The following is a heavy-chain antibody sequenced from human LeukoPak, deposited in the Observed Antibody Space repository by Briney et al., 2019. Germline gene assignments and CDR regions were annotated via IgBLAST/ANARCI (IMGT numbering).Heavy chain of an antibody. J-gene: IGHJ4*02. CDR3: VHSIWFGELFDY. Sequence: SGPTLVNPTQTLTLTCTFSGFSLTTTGGGVGWIRQPPGKALEWLALIYWDDDERYSPSLKNRLTITKDTSKNQVVLTMTNMDPVDTGTYYCVHSIWFGELFDYWGQGTLITVSS. D-gene: IGHD3-10*01. CDR1: GFSLTTTGGG. V-gene: IGHV2-5*02. CDR2: IYWDDDE.